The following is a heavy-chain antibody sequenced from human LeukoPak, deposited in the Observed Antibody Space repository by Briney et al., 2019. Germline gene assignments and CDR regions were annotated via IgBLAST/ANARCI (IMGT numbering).Heavy chain of an antibody. CDR3: ARDLSERYSIDH. CDR2: INPNSGGT. CDR1: GYIFTDYY. J-gene: IGHJ4*02. Sequence: ASVKVSCKASGYIFTDYYMHWVRQAPGQELGWMGRINPNSGGTNYAQKFQGRVTMTRDTSISTAYTELSSLRSEDTATYYCARDLSERYSIDHWGQGTLVTVPS. D-gene: IGHD2-15*01. V-gene: IGHV1/OR15-1*02.